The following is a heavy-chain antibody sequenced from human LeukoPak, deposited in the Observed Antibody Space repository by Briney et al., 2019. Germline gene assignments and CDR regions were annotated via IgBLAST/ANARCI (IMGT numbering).Heavy chain of an antibody. Sequence: SETLSLTCTVSGGSISSYYWSWIRQPPGKGLEWIGYIYYSGSTNYNPSLKSRVTISVDTSKNQFSLKLSSVTAADTAVYYCARLHPSLNWFDPWGQGTLVTVSS. CDR2: IYYSGST. J-gene: IGHJ5*02. V-gene: IGHV4-59*01. CDR1: GGSISSYY. CDR3: ARLHPSLNWFDP.